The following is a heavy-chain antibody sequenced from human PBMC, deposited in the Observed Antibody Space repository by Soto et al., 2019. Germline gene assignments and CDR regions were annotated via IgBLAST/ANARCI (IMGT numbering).Heavy chain of an antibody. CDR3: ARDKSRYYYGSGSYLPAYYYYGMDV. J-gene: IGHJ6*02. V-gene: IGHV4-59*01. Sequence: PSETLSLTCTVSGGSISSYYWSWIRQPPGKGLEWIGYIYYSGSTNYNPSLKSRVTISVDTSKNQFSLKLSSVTAADTAVYYCARDKSRYYYGSGSYLPAYYYYGMDVWGQGTTVTVSS. CDR1: GGSISSYY. D-gene: IGHD3-10*01. CDR2: IYYSGST.